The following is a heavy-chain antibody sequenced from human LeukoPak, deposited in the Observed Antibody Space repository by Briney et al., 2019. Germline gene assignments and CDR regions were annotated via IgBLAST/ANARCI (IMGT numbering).Heavy chain of an antibody. CDR3: ARARGDIVVVPAAIWFDP. CDR2: INPNNGGT. V-gene: IGHV1-2*02. D-gene: IGHD2-2*01. J-gene: IGHJ5*02. CDR1: GYTFTSYY. Sequence: ASVKVSCKASGYTFTSYYMHWVRQAPAQGLEWMGWINPNNGGTNYAQKFQGRVTMTRDTSISTAYMELSRLRSDDTAVYYCARARGDIVVVPAAIWFDPWGQGTLVTVSS.